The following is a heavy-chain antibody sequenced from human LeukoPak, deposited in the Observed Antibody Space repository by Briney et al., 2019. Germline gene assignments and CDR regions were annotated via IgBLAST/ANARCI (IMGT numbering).Heavy chain of an antibody. J-gene: IGHJ5*02. D-gene: IGHD3-10*01. CDR2: IYYSGST. CDR3: ARAGKPWGWFDP. Sequence: PSQTLSLTCTVSGGSISSGDYYWTWIRQPPGKGLEWIGYIYYSGSTYYNPSLKSRVTISVDTSKNQFSLKLSSVTAADTAVYYCARAGKPWGWFDPWGQGPLVTVSS. V-gene: IGHV4-30-4*01. CDR1: GGSISSGDYY.